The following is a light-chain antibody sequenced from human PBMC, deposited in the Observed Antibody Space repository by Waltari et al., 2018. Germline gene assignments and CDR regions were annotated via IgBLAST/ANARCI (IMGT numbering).Light chain of an antibody. J-gene: IGKJ4*01. CDR1: QSVTSNS. CDR3: QQYDGEVVT. CDR2: GTS. Sequence: CCASQSVTSNSLSWYQQKLVQAPRLLIYGTSSRATVIPDRFSGSGSGTDFTLTISRLEPEDFAVYYCQQYDGEVVTFGGGTKVEI. V-gene: IGKV3-20*01.